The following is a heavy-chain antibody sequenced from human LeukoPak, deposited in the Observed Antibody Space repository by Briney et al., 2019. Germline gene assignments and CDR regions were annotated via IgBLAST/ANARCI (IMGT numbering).Heavy chain of an antibody. CDR1: GGSISGYY. Sequence: SETLSLTCTVSGGSISGYYWSWIRQPPGKGLEWIGYIYYSGSTNYNPSLKSRATISVDTSKNQFSLKLSSVTAADTAVYYCARDPHGSYHWFDPWGQGTLVTVSS. V-gene: IGHV4-59*01. D-gene: IGHD1-26*01. CDR2: IYYSGST. CDR3: ARDPHGSYHWFDP. J-gene: IGHJ5*02.